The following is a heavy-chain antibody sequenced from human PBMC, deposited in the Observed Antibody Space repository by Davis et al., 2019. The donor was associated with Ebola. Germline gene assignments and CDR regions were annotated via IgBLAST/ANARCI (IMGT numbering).Heavy chain of an antibody. J-gene: IGHJ5*02. CDR3: VRIVVVVAANWFDP. Sequence: AASVKVSCKASGYTFTSYGISWVRQAPGQGLEWMGWISAYNGNTNYAQKLQGRVTMTTDTSTGTAYMELRSLRSDDTAVYYCVRIVVVVAANWFDPWGQGTLVTVCS. CDR1: GYTFTSYG. CDR2: ISAYNGNT. D-gene: IGHD2-15*01. V-gene: IGHV1-18*01.